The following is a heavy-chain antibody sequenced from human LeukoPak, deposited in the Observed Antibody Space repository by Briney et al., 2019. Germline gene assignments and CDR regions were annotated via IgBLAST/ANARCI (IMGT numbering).Heavy chain of an antibody. J-gene: IGHJ2*01. V-gene: IGHV3-23*01. CDR2: ITVNGGGI. CDR3: ARNLSRVAARGRNWYFDL. CDR1: GFTINIYA. Sequence: GGSLRLSCAPSGFTINIYAMTWVRQAPGKGLEWVSSITVNGGGISYADSVKGRFTISRDNSKNTLYLQMNSLRAEDTAVYYCARNLSRVAARGRNWYFDLWGRGTLVTVSS. D-gene: IGHD6-6*01.